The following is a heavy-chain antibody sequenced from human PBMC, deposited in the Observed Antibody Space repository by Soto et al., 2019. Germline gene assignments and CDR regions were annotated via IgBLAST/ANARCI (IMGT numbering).Heavy chain of an antibody. CDR3: AKDRGGYCSSTSCYHGMDV. CDR2: ISYDGSNK. Sequence: QVQLVESGGGVVQPGRSLRLSCAASGFTFSSYGMHWVRQAPGKGLEWVAVISYDGSNKYYADSVKGRFTISRDNSKNPLYLQMNSLRAEDTAVYYCAKDRGGYCSSTSCYHGMDVWGQGTTVTVSS. CDR1: GFTFSSYG. V-gene: IGHV3-30*18. J-gene: IGHJ6*02. D-gene: IGHD2-2*01.